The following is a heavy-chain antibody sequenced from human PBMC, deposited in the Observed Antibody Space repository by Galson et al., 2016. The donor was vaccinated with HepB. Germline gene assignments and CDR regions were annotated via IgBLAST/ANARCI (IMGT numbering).Heavy chain of an antibody. Sequence: SLRLSCAASGFTFSSYGMHWVRQAPGEGLEWVAALWSDGHSVFYADSVKGRFTISRDNSKNTLYLHMNGLTAADTALYFGAKDFTIYNSASDDWGQGTLVTVSS. CDR2: LWSDGHSV. J-gene: IGHJ4*02. V-gene: IGHV3-33*03. CDR1: GFTFSSYG. CDR3: AKDFTIYNSASDD. D-gene: IGHD2/OR15-2a*01.